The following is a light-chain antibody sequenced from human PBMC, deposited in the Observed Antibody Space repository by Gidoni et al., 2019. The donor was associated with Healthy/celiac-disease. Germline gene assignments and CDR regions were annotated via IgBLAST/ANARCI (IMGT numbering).Light chain of an antibody. V-gene: IGKV3-15*01. CDR2: GAS. CDR3: QQYNNWLRT. CDR1: QSVSSN. J-gene: IGKJ1*01. Sequence: EIVMTQYPATLSVSPGERATLSCRASQSVSSNLAWYQQKPGQAPRLLIYGASTRATGIPARFSGSGSGTEFTLTISSLQSEDFAVYYCQQYNNWLRTFXXXTKVEIK.